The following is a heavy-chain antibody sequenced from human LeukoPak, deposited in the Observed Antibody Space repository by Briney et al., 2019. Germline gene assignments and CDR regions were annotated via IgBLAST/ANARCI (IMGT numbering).Heavy chain of an antibody. CDR1: GFTFSSYS. V-gene: IGHV3-21*01. D-gene: IGHD5-12*01. Sequence: GGSLRLSCAASGFTFSSYSMNWVRQAPGKGLEWVSSISSSSSYIYYADSVKGRFTISRDNSKNSLYLQMNSLRAEDTPMTYREMASGSDRHSYYYSGMDVWGQGTTVTVSS. CDR2: ISSSSSYI. J-gene: IGHJ6*02. CDR3: EMASGSDRHSYYYSGMDV.